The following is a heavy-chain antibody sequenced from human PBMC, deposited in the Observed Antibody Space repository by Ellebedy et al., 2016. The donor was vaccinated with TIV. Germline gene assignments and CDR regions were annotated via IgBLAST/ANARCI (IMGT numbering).Heavy chain of an antibody. V-gene: IGHV3-33*01. D-gene: IGHD3-10*01. CDR2: IWYDGSNK. CDR3: ARSMVRGVSWGSYYYMDV. J-gene: IGHJ6*03. Sequence: GESLKISXAASGFTFSSYGMHWVRQAPGKGLEWVAVIWYDGSNKYYADSVKGRFTISRDNSKNTLYLQMNSLRAEDTAVYYCARSMVRGVSWGSYYYMDVWGKGTTVTVSS. CDR1: GFTFSSYG.